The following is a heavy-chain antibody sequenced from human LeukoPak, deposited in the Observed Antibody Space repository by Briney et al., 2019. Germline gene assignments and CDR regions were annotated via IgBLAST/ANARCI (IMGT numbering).Heavy chain of an antibody. D-gene: IGHD1-26*01. Sequence: SETLSLTCTVSGGSINSGDYYWSWIRQPPGQGLEWIGYIYYNGRTYYNSSLKSRLTILVDTSKNQFSLKLSSVTAADTAVYYCARDRTPTTTKGFWFDPWGQGTLVTVSS. J-gene: IGHJ5*02. CDR3: ARDRTPTTTKGFWFDP. V-gene: IGHV4-30-4*02. CDR1: GGSINSGDYY. CDR2: IYYNGRT.